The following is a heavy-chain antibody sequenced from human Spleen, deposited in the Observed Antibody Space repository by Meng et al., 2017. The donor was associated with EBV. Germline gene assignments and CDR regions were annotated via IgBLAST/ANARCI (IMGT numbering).Heavy chain of an antibody. D-gene: IGHD1-26*01. Sequence: QGQLVQSGAVVKKPAASVKVSCKVSGYTLTELSMHWVRQAPGKGLEWMGGFNPEDDERVYALKFQGRVTMTEDTSTDTAYMELTSLRSEDTALYSCVTAELVPYFDYWGQGTLVTVSS. CDR3: VTAELVPYFDY. J-gene: IGHJ4*02. CDR1: GYTLTELS. CDR2: FNPEDDER. V-gene: IGHV1-24*01.